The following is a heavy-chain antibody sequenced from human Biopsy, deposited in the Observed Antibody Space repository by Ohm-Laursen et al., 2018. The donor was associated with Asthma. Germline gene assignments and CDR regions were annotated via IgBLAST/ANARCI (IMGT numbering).Heavy chain of an antibody. J-gene: IGHJ4*02. CDR2: IHPSGGST. CDR1: GYTFTSYY. Sequence: ASVKVSCKASGYTFTSYYIHWVRQAPGQGLEWMGIIHPSGGSTSYAQKFQVRVTMTSDTSTSTVYMELSSLRSEDTAVYYCARAGALIVGATMGYWGQGTLVTVSS. CDR3: ARAGALIVGATMGY. V-gene: IGHV1-46*01. D-gene: IGHD1-26*01.